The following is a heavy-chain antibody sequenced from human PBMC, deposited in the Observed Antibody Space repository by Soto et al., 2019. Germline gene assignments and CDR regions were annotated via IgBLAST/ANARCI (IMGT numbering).Heavy chain of an antibody. V-gene: IGHV1-18*04. CDR2: ISAYNGNT. CDR3: AGWPSRSRGSGTWFDP. J-gene: IGHJ5*02. Sequence: QVQLVQSGAEVKKPGASVKVSCKASGYTFTSYGISWVRQAPGQGLEWMGWISAYNGNTNYAQKLQGRVTMTTDTSARTAYMESRSLRSDDTAVYYCAGWPSRSRGSGTWFDPWGQGTLVTVSS. CDR1: GYTFTSYG.